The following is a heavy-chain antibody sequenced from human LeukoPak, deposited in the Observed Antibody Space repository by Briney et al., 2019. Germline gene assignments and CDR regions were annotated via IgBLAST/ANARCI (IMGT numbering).Heavy chain of an antibody. CDR1: GGSFSVYY. V-gene: IGHV4-34*01. CDR3: ARGGDYGDYEADY. CDR2: INHSGST. Sequence: SETLSLTCAVSGGSFSVYYWSWIRQPPGKGLEWIGEINHSGSTNYNPSLKSRVTISVDTSKNQFSLKLSSVTAADTAVYYCARGGDYGDYEADYWGQGTLVTVSS. J-gene: IGHJ4*02. D-gene: IGHD4-17*01.